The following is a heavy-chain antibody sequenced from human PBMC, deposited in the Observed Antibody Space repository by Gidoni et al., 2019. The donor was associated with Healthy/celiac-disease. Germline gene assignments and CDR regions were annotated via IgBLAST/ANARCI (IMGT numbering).Heavy chain of an antibody. CDR3: AKTDDYGDYFDL. J-gene: IGHJ2*01. V-gene: IGHV3-23*01. CDR1: GFTFSSYA. CDR2: ISGGGGST. Sequence: EVQLLESGGGLVQPGGSLRLSCSASGFTFSSYAMSWVRQAPGKGLEWVSAISGGGGSTYYADSVKGRFTISRDNSKNTLYLQMNSLRAEDTAVYYCAKTDDYGDYFDLWGRGTLVTVSS. D-gene: IGHD4-17*01.